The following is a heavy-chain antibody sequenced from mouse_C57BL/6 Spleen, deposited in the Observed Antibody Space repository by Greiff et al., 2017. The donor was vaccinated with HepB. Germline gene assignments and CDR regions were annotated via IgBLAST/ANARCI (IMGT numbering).Heavy chain of an antibody. CDR3: GVYNGIPYAMDY. D-gene: IGHD2-1*01. Sequence: QVQLQQPGAELVRPGSSVKLSCKASGYTFTSYWMDWVKQRPGQGLEWIGNIYPSDSETHYNQKFKDKATLTVDKSSSTAYMQLSSLTSEDSAVYYCGVYNGIPYAMDYWGQGTSVTVSS. J-gene: IGHJ4*01. CDR2: IYPSDSET. V-gene: IGHV1-61*01. CDR1: GYTFTSYW.